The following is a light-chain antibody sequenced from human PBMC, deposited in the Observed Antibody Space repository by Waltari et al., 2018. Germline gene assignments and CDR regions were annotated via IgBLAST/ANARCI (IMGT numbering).Light chain of an antibody. Sequence: DIQMTQSPSSLSASVGDRVAITCRASLGISNYLAWYQQKPGKVPKLLIYAAYTLQSGVPSRFSGSGSGTDFTLTISSLQPEDAATYYCQRYNSAPPYPFGQGTKLEIK. J-gene: IGKJ2*01. V-gene: IGKV1-27*01. CDR3: QRYNSAPPYP. CDR2: AAY. CDR1: LGISNY.